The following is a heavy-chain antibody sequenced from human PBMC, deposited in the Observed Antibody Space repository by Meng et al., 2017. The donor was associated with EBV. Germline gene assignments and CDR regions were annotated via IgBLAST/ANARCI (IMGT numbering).Heavy chain of an antibody. CDR2: FLPRLGAP. CDR3: ASESGRGYTPDY. Sequence: GELVQAAAEVKMPGSSVKVSCKTSGGPFRYYAISWVRQAPGQGLEWLGGFLPRLGAPNYAQKFHGRVKITADESTSTHYMDLSSLRSEDTAIYYCASESGRGYTPDYWGQGTLVTVSS. CDR1: GGPFRYYA. J-gene: IGHJ4*02. V-gene: IGHV1-69*01. D-gene: IGHD3-10*01.